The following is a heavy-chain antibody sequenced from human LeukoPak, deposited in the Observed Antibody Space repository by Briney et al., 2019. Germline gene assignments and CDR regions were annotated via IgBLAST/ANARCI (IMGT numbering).Heavy chain of an antibody. CDR1: GFTVSSNY. V-gene: IGHV3-53*01. Sequence: GGSLRLSCAASGFTVSSNYMSWVRQAPGKGLEWVSVIYSGGSTHYADSVKGRFTISRDNSKNTLYLQMNSLRAEDTAVYYCARGFYDSSGFRPYFDYWGQGILVTVSS. CDR2: IYSGGST. J-gene: IGHJ4*02. CDR3: ARGFYDSSGFRPYFDY. D-gene: IGHD3-22*01.